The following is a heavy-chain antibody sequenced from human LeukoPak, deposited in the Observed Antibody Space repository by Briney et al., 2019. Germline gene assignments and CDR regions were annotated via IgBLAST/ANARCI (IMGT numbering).Heavy chain of an antibody. CDR3: AKWGDYDVLTGYYDPDY. CDR2: ITGSGGIT. CDR1: GFTFSNYG. J-gene: IGHJ4*02. V-gene: IGHV3-23*01. Sequence: GGSLRLSCVASGFTFSNYGMSWVREAPGKGLEWVSAITGSGGITYYADSVKGRFTISRDNSKNTLYLQMNSLRAEDTAVYYCAKWGDYDVLTGYYDPDYWGQGTLVTVSS. D-gene: IGHD3-9*01.